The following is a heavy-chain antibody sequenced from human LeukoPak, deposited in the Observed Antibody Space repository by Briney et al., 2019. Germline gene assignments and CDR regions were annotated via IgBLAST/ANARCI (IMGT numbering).Heavy chain of an antibody. D-gene: IGHD6-19*01. CDR3: AKGVGYSSGWYTN. CDR1: GFTFSSYG. V-gene: IGHV3-30*18. Sequence: GGSLRLSCAASGFTFSSYGMHWVRQAPGKGLERVAAISYDGSNKYYADSVKGRFTISRDNSKNTLYLQMNSLRAEDTAVYYCAKGVGYSSGWYTNWGQGTLVTVSS. CDR2: ISYDGSNK. J-gene: IGHJ4*02.